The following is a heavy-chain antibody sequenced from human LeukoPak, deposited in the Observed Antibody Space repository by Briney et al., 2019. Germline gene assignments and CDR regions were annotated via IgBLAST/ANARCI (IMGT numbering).Heavy chain of an antibody. V-gene: IGHV3-53*01. Sequence: GGSLRLSCAASGFTVSSYYRSWVRQAPGKGLEWVSDIYSGGSTYYADSVKGRFTISRDNSKNTLYLQMNSLRAEDTAVYYCARSGRGYDLDYWGQGTLVTVSS. D-gene: IGHD5-12*01. CDR2: IYSGGST. CDR1: GFTVSSYY. J-gene: IGHJ4*02. CDR3: ARSGRGYDLDY.